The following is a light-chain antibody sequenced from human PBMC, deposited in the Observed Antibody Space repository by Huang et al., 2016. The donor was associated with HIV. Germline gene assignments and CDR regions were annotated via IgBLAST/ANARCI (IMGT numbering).Light chain of an antibody. CDR1: QSVNSY. Sequence: EIVLTQSPATLSLSPGETATLSCRASQSVNSYLAWYQQQPGQAPRHLIYDASNRATGGPARISGSDAGTDYTLTISSLEPEDFAVYYCQQRCDWPPYTFGQGTKVEIK. CDR3: QQRCDWPPYT. J-gene: IGKJ2*01. CDR2: DAS. V-gene: IGKV3-11*01.